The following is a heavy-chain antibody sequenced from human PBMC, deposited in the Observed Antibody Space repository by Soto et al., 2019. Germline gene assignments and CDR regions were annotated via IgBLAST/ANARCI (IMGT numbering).Heavy chain of an antibody. CDR2: IYYSGST. CDR1: GGSIRNYY. J-gene: IGHJ4*02. CDR3: ATKPNGLYYFDY. Sequence: SETLSLTCTVSGGSIRNYYWHWIRQPPGKGLEWIGFIYYSGSTSYNPSLKSRVAMSVDTSKSQFSLKLSSVTAADTAVYYCATKPNGLYYFDYWGQGALVTSPQ. V-gene: IGHV4-59*01. D-gene: IGHD2-8*01.